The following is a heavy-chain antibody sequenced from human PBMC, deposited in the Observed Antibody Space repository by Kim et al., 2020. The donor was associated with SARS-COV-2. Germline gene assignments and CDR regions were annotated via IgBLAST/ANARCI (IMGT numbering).Heavy chain of an antibody. V-gene: IGHV4-59*08. CDR3: ARRDSTNWYFDY. D-gene: IGHD7-27*01. J-gene: IGHJ4*02. Sequence: YNPSLKSRVTISADTSKKQLSLKISSVTAADTAVYYCARRDSTNWYFDYWGLGTLVTVSS.